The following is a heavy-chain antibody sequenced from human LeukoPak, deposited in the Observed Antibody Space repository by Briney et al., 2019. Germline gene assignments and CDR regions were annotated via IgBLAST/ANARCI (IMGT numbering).Heavy chain of an antibody. D-gene: IGHD5-12*01. CDR1: GYTFTNYY. CDR3: ARAQSCYDY. J-gene: IGHJ4*02. V-gene: IGHV1-46*01. CDR2: INPSGDSA. Sequence: ASGEVSCKASGYTFTNYYMHWVRQAPGQGLEWMGIINPSGDSAIYAHNFQGRVTMTRDTSTTTVYMELSSLRSEDTAVYYCARAQSCYDYWGQGTLVTVSS.